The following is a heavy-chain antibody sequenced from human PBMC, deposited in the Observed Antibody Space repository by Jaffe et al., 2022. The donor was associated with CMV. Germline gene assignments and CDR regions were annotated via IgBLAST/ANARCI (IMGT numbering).Heavy chain of an antibody. J-gene: IGHJ3*02. CDR3: ARMYSTAVAGYRGAFDI. V-gene: IGHV4-39*01. CDR2: VYYAGTT. Sequence: QPQLQESGPGLVKPSETLSLTCTVSNGSVSTSRYYWGWIRQPPGKGLEWVGTVYYAGTTYYNPSLKSRVTVSVDTSNNQFSLRLLSVNAADTAVYYCARMYSTAVAGYRGAFDIWSQGTMVTVSS. CDR1: NGSVSTSRYY. D-gene: IGHD6-19*01.